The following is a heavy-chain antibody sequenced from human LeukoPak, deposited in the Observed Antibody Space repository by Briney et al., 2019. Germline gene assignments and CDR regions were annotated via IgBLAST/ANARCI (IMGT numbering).Heavy chain of an antibody. CDR1: GGTFISYA. CDR2: IIPIFGTA. J-gene: IGHJ3*02. CDR3: AAMVRGHSDAFDI. Sequence: ASVKVSCKASGGTFISYAISWVRQAPGQGLEWMGGIIPIFGTANYAQKFQGRVTITADESTSTAYMELSSLRSEDTAVYYCAAMVRGHSDAFDIWGQGTMVTVSS. V-gene: IGHV1-69*01. D-gene: IGHD3-10*01.